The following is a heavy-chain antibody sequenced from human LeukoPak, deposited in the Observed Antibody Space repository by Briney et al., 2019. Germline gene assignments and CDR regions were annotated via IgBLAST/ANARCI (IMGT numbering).Heavy chain of an antibody. V-gene: IGHV1-2*02. D-gene: IGHD3-22*01. Sequence: GASVKVSCKASGYTFTGYYMHWVRQAPGQGLEWMGWINPNSGGTNYAQKFQGRVTMTRDTSISTAYMELSRLTSENTAVYYCARDLMRYSDSSGYSGIQHWGQGTLVTVSS. CDR3: ARDLMRYSDSSGYSGIQH. CDR2: INPNSGGT. CDR1: GYTFTGYY. J-gene: IGHJ1*01.